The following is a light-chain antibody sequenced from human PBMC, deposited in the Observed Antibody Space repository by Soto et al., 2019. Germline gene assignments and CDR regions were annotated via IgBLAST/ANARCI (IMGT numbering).Light chain of an antibody. Sequence: IVLTQSPPTLSLSPGSRATVQSRASQSVSSYLAWYQQKPGQAPRLLIYDASNRATGIPVRFSGSGSGTDFTLTISSLETEDFAVYYCKQRSNWPWTFGKGTKVDIK. CDR3: KQRSNWPWT. V-gene: IGKV3-11*01. CDR2: DAS. CDR1: QSVSSY. J-gene: IGKJ1*01.